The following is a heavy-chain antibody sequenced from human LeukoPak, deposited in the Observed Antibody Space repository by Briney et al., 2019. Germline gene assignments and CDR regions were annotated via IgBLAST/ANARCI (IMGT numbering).Heavy chain of an antibody. Sequence: GASVKVSCKASGYIFTDYYMHWVRQAPGQGLEWMGWINPNSGGTNYAQKFQGWVTMTRDTSISTAYMELSRLRSDDTAVYYCARTRYSSGWYRTFHFDYWGQGTLVTVSS. CDR3: ARTRYSSGWYRTFHFDY. CDR2: INPNSGGT. J-gene: IGHJ4*02. D-gene: IGHD6-19*01. V-gene: IGHV1-2*04. CDR1: GYIFTDYY.